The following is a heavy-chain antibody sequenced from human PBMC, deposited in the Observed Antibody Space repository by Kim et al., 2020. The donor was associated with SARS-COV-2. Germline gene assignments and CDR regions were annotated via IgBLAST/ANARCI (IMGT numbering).Heavy chain of an antibody. J-gene: IGHJ4*02. Sequence: RYSPSCQGQVTMSADRSINTAYLQWSSLKASDTATYYCARQYSTARRYLDYWGQGSLVTVSS. V-gene: IGHV5-51*01. CDR3: ARQYSTARRYLDY. D-gene: IGHD2-2*01.